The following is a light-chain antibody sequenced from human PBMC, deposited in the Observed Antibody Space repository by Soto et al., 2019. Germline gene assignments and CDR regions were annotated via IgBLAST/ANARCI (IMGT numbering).Light chain of an antibody. V-gene: IGKV1-27*01. CDR3: QKYNSAPI. CDR2: AAS. CDR1: QGISNY. J-gene: IGKJ3*01. Sequence: DIQMTQSPSSQSASVGDRVTITGRESQGISNYLAWYQQKPGKVPKLLIYAASTLQSGVPSRFSGSGSGTDFTLTISSLQPEDVATYYCQKYNSAPIFGPGTKVDIK.